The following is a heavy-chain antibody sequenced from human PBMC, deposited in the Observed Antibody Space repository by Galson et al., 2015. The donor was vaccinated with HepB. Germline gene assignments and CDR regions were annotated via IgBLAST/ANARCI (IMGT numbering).Heavy chain of an antibody. D-gene: IGHD3-22*01. Sequence: CAISGDSVSTNSAAWFWIRQSPSRGLEWLGRTYYRSKWYHDYAESVKSRIIINPDTSKNQFPLQLNSVTPDDTAVYYCARVPGVEVNRGYFDFWGQGTLVTVSS. V-gene: IGHV6-1*01. CDR3: ARVPGVEVNRGYFDF. J-gene: IGHJ4*02. CDR2: TYYRSKWYH. CDR1: GDSVSTNSAA.